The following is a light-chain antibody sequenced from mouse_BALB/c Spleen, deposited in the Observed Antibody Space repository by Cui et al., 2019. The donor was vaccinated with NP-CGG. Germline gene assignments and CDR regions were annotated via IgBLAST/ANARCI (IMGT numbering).Light chain of an antibody. Sequence: QAVLTQESALTTSPGETVTLTCRSSTGAVTTSNYATWVQEKPDHLFTGLIGGTNNRVPGVPARFSGSLIGDKAALTITGAQTEDEAIYFCALWYSNHWVFGGGTKLTVL. CDR2: GTN. V-gene: IGLV1*01. CDR1: TGAVTTSNY. J-gene: IGLJ1*01. CDR3: ALWYSNHWV.